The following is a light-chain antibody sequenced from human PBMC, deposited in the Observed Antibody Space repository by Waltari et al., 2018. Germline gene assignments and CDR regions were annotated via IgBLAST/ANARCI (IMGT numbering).Light chain of an antibody. CDR3: QQYNTYSA. CDR1: QSISSW. J-gene: IGKJ3*01. CDR2: KAS. V-gene: IGKV1-5*03. Sequence: DIQMTQSPSTLSASVGDRVTITCRASQSISSWVAWYQQKPGTAPKLLIYKASTLETGFPSRFSGSGVGTEFTLTISSLQPDDFATYYCQQYNTYSAFGPGTKVDI.